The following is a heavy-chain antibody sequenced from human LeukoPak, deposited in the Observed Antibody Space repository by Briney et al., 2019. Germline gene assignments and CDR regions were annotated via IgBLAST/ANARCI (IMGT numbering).Heavy chain of an antibody. CDR2: INHSGST. V-gene: IGHV4-34*01. CDR3: TTENLY. CDR1: GGSFSGYY. Sequence: SETLSLTCAVYGGSFSGYYWSWIRQPPGKGLEWIGEINHSGSTNYNPSLKSRVTISVDASKNQFSLKLSSVTAVDTAVYYCTTENLYWGQGTLVTVSS. J-gene: IGHJ4*02.